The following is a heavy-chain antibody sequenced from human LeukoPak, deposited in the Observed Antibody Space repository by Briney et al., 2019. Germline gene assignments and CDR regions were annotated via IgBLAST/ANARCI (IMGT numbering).Heavy chain of an antibody. CDR1: GGSINTYY. D-gene: IGHD6-6*01. J-gene: IGHJ4*02. CDR3: ARVSEYSSSEAFDY. V-gene: IGHV4-59*01. Sequence: PSETLSLTCTVSGGSINTYYWSWLRQPPGKGLEWIGFISYSGSTNYNPSLKSRVTISVDTSKNQFSLKLSSVTAADTAVYYCARVSEYSSSEAFDYWGQGTLVTVSS. CDR2: ISYSGST.